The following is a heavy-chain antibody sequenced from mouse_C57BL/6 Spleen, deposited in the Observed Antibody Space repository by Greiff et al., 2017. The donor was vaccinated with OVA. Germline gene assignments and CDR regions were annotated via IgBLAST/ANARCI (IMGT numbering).Heavy chain of an antibody. D-gene: IGHD1-1*01. V-gene: IGHV1-72*01. Sequence: QVHVKQPGAELVKPGASVKLSCKASGYTFTSYWMHWVKQRPGRGLEWIGRIDPNSGGTKYNEKFKSKATLTVDKPSSTAYMQLSSLTSEDSAVYYCARKDITTVAGFDYWGQGTTLTVSS. CDR1: GYTFTSYW. J-gene: IGHJ2*01. CDR2: IDPNSGGT. CDR3: ARKDITTVAGFDY.